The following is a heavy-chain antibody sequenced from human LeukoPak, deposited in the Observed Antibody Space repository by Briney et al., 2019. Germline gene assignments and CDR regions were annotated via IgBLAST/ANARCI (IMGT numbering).Heavy chain of an antibody. CDR3: AKATRFYFFDY. J-gene: IGHJ4*02. CDR2: ISGSGGST. Sequence: LTGGSLRLSCAASGFTFRSYAMNWVRQAPGKGLEWVSAISGSGGSTYYADSVKGRFTISRDNSKNTLYLQMNSLRAEDTAVYYCAKATRFYFFDYWGQGTLVTVSS. V-gene: IGHV3-23*01. CDR1: GFTFRSYA.